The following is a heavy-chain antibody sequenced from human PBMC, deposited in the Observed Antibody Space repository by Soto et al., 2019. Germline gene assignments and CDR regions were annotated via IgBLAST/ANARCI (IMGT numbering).Heavy chain of an antibody. D-gene: IGHD6-13*01. CDR1: VSTSIIYA. CDR3: AKGRQKLAAFDT. J-gene: IGHJ5*02. CDR2: ISGSGGST. Sequence: PGGPLRLSCPASVSTSIIYAMSWVRQAPGKGLEWVPAISGSGGSTYYADSVKGRFTISRDNSKNTLYLQMNSLRAEDTAVYYCAKGRQKLAAFDTWGQETLLTVSS. V-gene: IGHV3-23*01.